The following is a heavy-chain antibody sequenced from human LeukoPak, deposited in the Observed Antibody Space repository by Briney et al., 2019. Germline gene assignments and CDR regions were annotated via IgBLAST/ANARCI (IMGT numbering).Heavy chain of an antibody. CDR2: IKSDGITT. D-gene: IGHD3-10*01. CDR1: GFTFSSYY. J-gene: IGHJ4*02. CDR3: ARDRQVSMVRGVTSSFDY. V-gene: IGHV3-74*01. Sequence: PGGSLRLSCAASGFTFSSYYMHWVRQAPGKGLVWVSRIKSDGITTAYADSVKGRFTISRDNAKNTVYLEMNSLRAEDTAVYYCARDRQVSMVRGVTSSFDYWGQGTLVTVSS.